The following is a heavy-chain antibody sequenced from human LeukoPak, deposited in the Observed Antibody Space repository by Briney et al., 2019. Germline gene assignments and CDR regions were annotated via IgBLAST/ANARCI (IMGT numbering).Heavy chain of an antibody. CDR1: GGSISSYY. CDR3: ARENSGSYREFDY. V-gene: IGHV4-4*07. J-gene: IGHJ4*02. Sequence: SETLSLTCTVSGGSISSYYWSWIRQPAGKGLEWIGRIYTSGSTNYNASLKSRVSMSADTSKNQFSLKLSSVTAADTAVFYCARENSGSYREFDYWGQGTLVTVSS. CDR2: IYTSGST. D-gene: IGHD1-26*01.